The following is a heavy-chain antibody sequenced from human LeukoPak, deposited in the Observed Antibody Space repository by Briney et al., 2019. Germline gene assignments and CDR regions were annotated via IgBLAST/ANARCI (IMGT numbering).Heavy chain of an antibody. CDR1: GFTFGKYW. CDR2: IKLDGSEK. D-gene: IGHD3-3*01. CDR3: ARDQYDTWSRRGNFDS. V-gene: IGHV3-7*03. Sequence: GGSLRLSCVASGFTFGKYWMSWVRQAPGKGLEWVANIKLDGSEKNYVDFVEGRFTISRDNTKNSLYLQMNSLRVEDTAVFYCARDQYDTWSRRGNFDSWGQGTLVIVSS. J-gene: IGHJ4*02.